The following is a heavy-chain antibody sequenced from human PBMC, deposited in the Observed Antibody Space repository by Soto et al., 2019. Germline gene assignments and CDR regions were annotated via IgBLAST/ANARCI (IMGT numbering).Heavy chain of an antibody. J-gene: IGHJ4*02. Sequence: QVQLQESGPGLVKPSQTLSLTCTVSGDSISSGGHYWIWIRQHPGKGLEWIGYIYYSGSTYYSPSLKSRVTISVDTSKNHFSLNLSSVSVADTAMYYCARSMRPRTIEVDPPPDFWGQGILVTVSS. CDR2: IYYSGST. D-gene: IGHD2-15*01. CDR3: ARSMRPRTIEVDPPPDF. CDR1: GDSISSGGHY. V-gene: IGHV4-31*03.